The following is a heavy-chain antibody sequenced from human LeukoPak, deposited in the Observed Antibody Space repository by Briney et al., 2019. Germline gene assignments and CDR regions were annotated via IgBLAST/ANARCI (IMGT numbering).Heavy chain of an antibody. V-gene: IGHV1-2*02. J-gene: IGHJ4*02. Sequence: ASVKVSCTASGYTFTGYYMHWVRQAPGQGLEWMGWINPNSGGTNYAQKFQGRVTMTRDTSISTAYMELSRLRSDDTAVSYCARDEGTYYYDSSGYYYNYWGQGTLVTVSS. CDR3: ARDEGTYYYDSSGYYYNY. CDR2: INPNSGGT. CDR1: GYTFTGYY. D-gene: IGHD3-22*01.